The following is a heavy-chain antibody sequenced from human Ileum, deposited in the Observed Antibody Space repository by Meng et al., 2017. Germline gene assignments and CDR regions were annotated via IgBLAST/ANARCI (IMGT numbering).Heavy chain of an antibody. J-gene: IGHJ3*02. D-gene: IGHD2-2*01. V-gene: IGHV1-2*06. CDR3: ARDEGSTDSFDI. Sequence: QVQLVQSGAEVKKPGASVKVSCKASGYTFTGYYMPWVRQAPGQGLEWMGRINPHSGGTNYAQKFQGRVTLTRDTSISTAYMELSRLRSDDTALYYCARDEGSTDSFDIWGQGTLVTVSS. CDR2: INPHSGGT. CDR1: GYTFTGYY.